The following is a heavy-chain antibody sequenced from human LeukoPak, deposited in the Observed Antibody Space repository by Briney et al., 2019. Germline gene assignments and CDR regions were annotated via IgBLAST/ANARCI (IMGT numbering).Heavy chain of an antibody. J-gene: IGHJ3*02. Sequence: GGSLRLSCAASGFTFSSYAMHWVRQAPGKGLEWVAVISYDGSNKYYADSVKGRFTISRDNSKNTLYLQMNSLRAEDTAVYYCARELVVVTAGDAFDIWGQGTMVTVSS. D-gene: IGHD2-21*02. V-gene: IGHV3-30-3*01. CDR2: ISYDGSNK. CDR3: ARELVVVTAGDAFDI. CDR1: GFTFSSYA.